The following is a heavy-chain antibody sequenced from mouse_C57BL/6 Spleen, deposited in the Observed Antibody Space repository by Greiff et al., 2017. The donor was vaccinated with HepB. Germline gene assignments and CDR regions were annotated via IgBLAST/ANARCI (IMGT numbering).Heavy chain of an antibody. D-gene: IGHD3-3*01. J-gene: IGHJ1*03. Sequence: DVMLVESGGGLVKPGGSLKLSCAASGFTFSSYAMSWVRQTPEKRLEWVATISDGGSYTYYPDNVKGRFTISRDNAKNNLYLQMSHLKSEDTAMYYCARDRGRYFDVWGTGTTVTVSS. V-gene: IGHV5-4*01. CDR1: GFTFSSYA. CDR2: ISDGGSYT. CDR3: ARDRGRYFDV.